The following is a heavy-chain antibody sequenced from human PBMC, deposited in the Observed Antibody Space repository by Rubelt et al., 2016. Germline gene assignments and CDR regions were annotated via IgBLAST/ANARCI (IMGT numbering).Heavy chain of an antibody. V-gene: IGHV1-46*01. CDR2: INPSGGST. J-gene: IGHJ4*02. Sequence: QVQLVQSGAEVKKPGASVKVSCKASGYTFTSYYMHWVRQAPGQGLEWMGIINPSGGSTSYAQKFQGRVTITADKSTSTAYMELSSLRSEDTAVYYCARVEGGSTLTLDYWGQGTLVTVSS. CDR1: GYTFTSYY. CDR3: ARVEGGSTLTLDY. D-gene: IGHD2-2*01.